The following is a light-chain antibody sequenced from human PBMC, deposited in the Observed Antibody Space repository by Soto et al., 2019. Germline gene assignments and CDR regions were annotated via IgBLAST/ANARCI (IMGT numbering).Light chain of an antibody. J-gene: IGKJ1*01. V-gene: IGKV3-20*01. Sequence: EVVLTQSPATLSLSPGERATLSCRDSQSVTRSSLAWYQQKPGQSPRLLISGASSRATGIPDRFSGGGSGTDFIFNITSLEPEDFAMYYCLHYGTAQWTFGQGTKVDI. CDR1: QSVTRSS. CDR3: LHYGTAQWT. CDR2: GAS.